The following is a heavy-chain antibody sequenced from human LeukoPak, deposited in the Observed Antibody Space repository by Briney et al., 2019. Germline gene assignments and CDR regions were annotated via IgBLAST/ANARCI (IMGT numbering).Heavy chain of an antibody. CDR3: AKSTAEYQLLYEDY. J-gene: IGHJ4*02. Sequence: GGSLRLSCAASGFTFSSYAMSWVRQAPGKGLEWVSAISGSGGSTYYADSVKGRFNISRDNSKNTLYLQMNSLRAEDTAVYYCAKSTAEYQLLYEDYWGQGTLVTVSS. CDR1: GFTFSSYA. CDR2: ISGSGGST. V-gene: IGHV3-23*01. D-gene: IGHD2-2*02.